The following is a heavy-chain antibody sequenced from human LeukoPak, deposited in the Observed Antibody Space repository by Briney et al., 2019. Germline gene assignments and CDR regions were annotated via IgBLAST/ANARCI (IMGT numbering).Heavy chain of an antibody. D-gene: IGHD4-17*01. V-gene: IGHV1-2*02. Sequence: ASVKVSCKASGYTFTGYYMHWVRQAPGQGLEWMGWINPNTGVTNYAQKFQGRVTLTRDTSIITAYMELTRLRSDDTAMYYCARDQTTVTTGYYGMDVWGQGTTLTVSS. J-gene: IGHJ6*02. CDR2: INPNTGVT. CDR3: ARDQTTVTTGYYGMDV. CDR1: GYTFTGYY.